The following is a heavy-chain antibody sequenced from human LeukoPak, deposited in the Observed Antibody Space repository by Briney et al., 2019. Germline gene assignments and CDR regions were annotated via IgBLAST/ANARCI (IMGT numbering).Heavy chain of an antibody. CDR2: IKQDGSEK. Sequence: PGGSLRLSCAASGFTFSSYWMSWVRQAPGKGLEWVANIKQDGSEKYYVDSVKGRFTISRDNAKNSLYLQMNSLRAEDTAVYYCAREDYYGSGSYYPDYWGQGTLVTVSS. D-gene: IGHD3-10*01. CDR3: AREDYYGSGSYYPDY. V-gene: IGHV3-7*01. CDR1: GFTFSSYW. J-gene: IGHJ4*02.